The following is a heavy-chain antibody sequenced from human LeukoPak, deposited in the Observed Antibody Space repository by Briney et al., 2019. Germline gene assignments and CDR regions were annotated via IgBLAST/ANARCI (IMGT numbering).Heavy chain of an antibody. V-gene: IGHV6-1*01. D-gene: IGHD1-26*01. J-gene: IGHJ4*02. CDR1: GDSDSNNKAA. CDR2: TYYRSQWYT. Sequence: PSQTVSLTCSICGDSDSNNKAACNWSRQSPSRVLERLGRTYYRSQWYTDYAVSVKSRIHINPDPSKNQFSLQLNSVTPEDTAIYYCAREGSGSRFEYWGLGTLVTVSS. CDR3: AREGSGSRFEY.